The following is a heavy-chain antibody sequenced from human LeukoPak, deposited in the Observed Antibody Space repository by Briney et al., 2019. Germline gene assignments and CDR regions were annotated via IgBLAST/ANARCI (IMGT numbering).Heavy chain of an antibody. Sequence: ASVKVSCKASGYTFTNYYIHWVRQAPGQGLECMGIINPSGGSTSYAQKFQGGVTMTRDMSTSTVYMELSSLRSEDTAVYYCAKDGAWLRFDDWGQGILVTVSS. CDR3: AKDGAWLRFDD. CDR1: GYTFTNYY. CDR2: INPSGGST. D-gene: IGHD5-12*01. J-gene: IGHJ4*02. V-gene: IGHV1-46*01.